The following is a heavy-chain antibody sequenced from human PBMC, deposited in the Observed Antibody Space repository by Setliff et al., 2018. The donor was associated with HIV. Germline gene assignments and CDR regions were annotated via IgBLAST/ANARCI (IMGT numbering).Heavy chain of an antibody. J-gene: IGHJ5*02. CDR2: IKQDGSEQ. Sequence: PGGSLRLSCAASGFTFSNYWMSWVRQAPGKGLEWVANIKQDGSEQFYVDSVKGRFTISRDNAKNSLYLQMNSLRAEDTAVYYCATQPGYYDILTGYPKGWFDPWGQGTLVTVSS. D-gene: IGHD3-9*01. V-gene: IGHV3-7*03. CDR1: GFTFSNYW. CDR3: ATQPGYYDILTGYPKGWFDP.